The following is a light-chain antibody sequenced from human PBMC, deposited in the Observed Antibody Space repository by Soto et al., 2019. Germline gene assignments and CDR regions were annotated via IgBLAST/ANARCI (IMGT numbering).Light chain of an antibody. CDR1: SSDVGGYNY. Sequence: QSALTQPPSASGSPGQSVTISCTGTSSDVGGYNYVSWYQQHPGKAPKLMIYEVSKRPSGVPDRFSGSKSGNTASLTISGLQIEDEADYYCCSYAGSSTSVLFGGGTKLTVL. CDR3: CSYAGSSTSVL. V-gene: IGLV2-8*01. J-gene: IGLJ2*01. CDR2: EVS.